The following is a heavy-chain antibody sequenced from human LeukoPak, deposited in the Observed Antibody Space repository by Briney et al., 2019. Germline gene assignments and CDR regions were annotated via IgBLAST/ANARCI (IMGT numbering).Heavy chain of an antibody. CDR1: GASIASTSYY. D-gene: IGHD6-19*01. CDR3: ARVADSSGWFGDYFDN. CDR2: IYHSGNT. J-gene: IGHJ4*02. Sequence: SETLSLTCSVSGASIASTSYYWGWVRQPPGKGLEWIGNIYHSGNTYYTSSLRGRVTISVDTSKNLFSLNLTSVAGADTAVYFCARVADSSGWFGDYFDNWGLGTLVTVSS. V-gene: IGHV4-39*02.